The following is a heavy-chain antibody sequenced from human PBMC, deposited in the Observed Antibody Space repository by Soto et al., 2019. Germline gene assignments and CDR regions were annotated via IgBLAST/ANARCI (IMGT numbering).Heavy chain of an antibody. Sequence: PGGSLRLSCAASGFTFSTYAMAWVRQAPGKGLEWVSGVSASGLNTDYADPVKGRFYISRDNSKNTVSLHMTSLEASDTAMYYCARHGGPGENWFDPWGQGTLVTVSS. V-gene: IGHV3-23*01. CDR3: ARHGGPGENWFDP. J-gene: IGHJ5*02. CDR1: GFTFSTYA. D-gene: IGHD3-16*01. CDR2: VSASGLNT.